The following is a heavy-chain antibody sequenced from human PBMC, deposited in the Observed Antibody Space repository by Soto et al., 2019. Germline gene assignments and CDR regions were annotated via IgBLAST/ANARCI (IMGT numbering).Heavy chain of an antibody. CDR3: AREDGSPTWFSS. CDR1: GDRVSSNRAA. D-gene: IGHD3-10*01. CDR2: TYYRSRWDN. V-gene: IGHV6-1*01. J-gene: IGHJ5*02. Sequence: SQTLSLTCGISGDRVSSNRAAWNWIRQSPSRGLEWLGRTYYRSRWDNDYAVFVKGRITITPDTSNNQFSLQLNSVSPEDTAVYYCAREDGSPTWFSSWGQGALVTGAS.